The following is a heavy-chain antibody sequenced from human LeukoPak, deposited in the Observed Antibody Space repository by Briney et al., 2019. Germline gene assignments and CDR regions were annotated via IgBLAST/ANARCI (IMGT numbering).Heavy chain of an antibody. V-gene: IGHV5-51*01. D-gene: IGHD6-13*01. CDR2: IYPGDSDT. CDR1: GYRFTSYW. J-gene: IGHJ4*02. Sequence: GESLKISCKGSGYRFTSYWIAWARQMPGKGLEWMGIIYPGDSDTRYSPSFQGQVTISADKSISTAYLQWGSLKASDTAFYYCARRDSSIDYWGQGTLVTVSS. CDR3: ARRDSSIDY.